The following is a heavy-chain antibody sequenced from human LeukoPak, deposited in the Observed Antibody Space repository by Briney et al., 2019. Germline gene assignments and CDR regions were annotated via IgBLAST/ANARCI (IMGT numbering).Heavy chain of an antibody. D-gene: IGHD2/OR15-2a*01. V-gene: IGHV3-64*01. Sequence: GGSLRLSCAASGFTFSSYAMHWVRRAPGKGLEYVSAISSYGTSTYYAKSVKGRFTISRDNSKNTLYLQMGSLRAEDMAVYYCARPGMTYTHEYYFDYWGQGTLVTVSS. CDR1: GFTFSSYA. CDR3: ARPGMTYTHEYYFDY. CDR2: ISSYGTST. J-gene: IGHJ4*02.